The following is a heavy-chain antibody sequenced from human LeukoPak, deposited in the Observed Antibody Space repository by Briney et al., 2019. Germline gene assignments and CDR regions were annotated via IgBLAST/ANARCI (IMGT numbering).Heavy chain of an antibody. J-gene: IGHJ3*02. V-gene: IGHV4-39*07. CDR1: GGSISSSSYY. CDR3: ARRIAVPGIYAFDI. D-gene: IGHD6-13*01. Sequence: KPSETLSLTCTVSGGSISSSSYYWGWIRQPPGKGLEWIGSIYYSGSTYYNPSLKSRVTISVDTSKNQFSLKLSSVTAADTAVYYCARRIAVPGIYAFDIWGQGTMVSVSA. CDR2: IYYSGST.